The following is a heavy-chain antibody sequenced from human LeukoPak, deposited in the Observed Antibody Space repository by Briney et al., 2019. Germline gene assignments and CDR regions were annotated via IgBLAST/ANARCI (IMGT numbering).Heavy chain of an antibody. Sequence: GGSLRLSCAASEFTFNIYGMHWVRQAPGKGLEWVAIIWYDGNYKYYADSVKGRFTISRDTSKNTLYLQMNSLRAEDTAVYYCARGAEFGESEYFFDYWGQGALVTVSS. CDR3: ARGAEFGESEYFFDY. J-gene: IGHJ4*02. D-gene: IGHD3-10*01. CDR1: EFTFNIYG. CDR2: IWYDGNYK. V-gene: IGHV3-33*01.